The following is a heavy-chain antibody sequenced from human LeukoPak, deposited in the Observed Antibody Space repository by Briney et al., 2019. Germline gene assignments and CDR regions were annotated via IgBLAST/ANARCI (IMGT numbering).Heavy chain of an antibody. V-gene: IGHV3-23*01. Sequence: GGSLRLSCAASGFTFSSYAMSWVRQAPGKGLEWVSAFSGSGGSTYYADSVKGRFTISRDNSKNPLYLQMNSLRAEDTAVYYCARVSSGYYLHFDYWGQGTLVTVSS. CDR2: FSGSGGST. D-gene: IGHD3-22*01. CDR1: GFTFSSYA. J-gene: IGHJ4*02. CDR3: ARVSSGYYLHFDY.